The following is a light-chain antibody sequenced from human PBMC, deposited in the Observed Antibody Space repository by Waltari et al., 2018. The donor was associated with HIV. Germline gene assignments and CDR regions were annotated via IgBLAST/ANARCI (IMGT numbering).Light chain of an antibody. J-gene: IGKJ2*01. CDR3: HQYYSSPVT. CDR2: GAS. Sequence: EIVMTQSPATLSVSPGERATLSCRASQSVSSNLAWYQQKPGQAPRLLIYGASTRATGIPARFSGSGSGTDFTLTISSLQAEDVAVYYCHQYYSSPVTFGQGTKLEIK. V-gene: IGKV3-15*01. CDR1: QSVSSN.